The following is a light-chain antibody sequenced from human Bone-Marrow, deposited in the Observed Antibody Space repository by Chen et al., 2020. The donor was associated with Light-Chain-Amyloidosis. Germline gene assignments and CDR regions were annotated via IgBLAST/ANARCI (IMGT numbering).Light chain of an antibody. J-gene: IGLJ3*02. CDR1: SSNIGNNY. Sequence: SVLTQPPSASGTPGQRVIIPCSGSSSNIGNNYVYWYQQLPGTAPKLLIYNNSQRPSGVPDRISGSKSGTSASLAITGLQAEDEADYYCQSYDTTLSGSVFGGGTKLTVL. CDR3: QSYDTTLSGSV. V-gene: IGLV1-47*01. CDR2: NNS.